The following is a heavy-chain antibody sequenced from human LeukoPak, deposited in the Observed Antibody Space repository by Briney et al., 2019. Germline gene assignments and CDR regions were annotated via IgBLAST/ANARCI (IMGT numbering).Heavy chain of an antibody. J-gene: IGHJ4*02. D-gene: IGHD1-26*01. CDR2: ISWNSGSI. V-gene: IGHV3-9*03. Sequence: GGSLRLSCAASGFTFDDYAMHWVRQAPGKGLEWVSGISWNSGSIGYADSVKGRFTISRDNAKNSLYLQMNSLRAEDMALYYCAKGGGWGLDYWGQGTLVTVSS. CDR3: AKGGGWGLDY. CDR1: GFTFDDYA.